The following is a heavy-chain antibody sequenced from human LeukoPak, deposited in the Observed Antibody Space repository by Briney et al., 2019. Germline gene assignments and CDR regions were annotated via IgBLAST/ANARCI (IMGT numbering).Heavy chain of an antibody. CDR3: ARQLRFLEWSTLYGMDV. Sequence: GESLKISCKGSGYSLTSYWIGWVRQMPGKGLEWMGIIYPGDSDTRYSPSFQGQVTISADKSISTAYLQWSSLKASDTAMYYCARQLRFLEWSTLYGMDVWGQGTTVTVSS. CDR1: GYSLTSYW. CDR2: IYPGDSDT. J-gene: IGHJ6*02. D-gene: IGHD3-3*01. V-gene: IGHV5-51*01.